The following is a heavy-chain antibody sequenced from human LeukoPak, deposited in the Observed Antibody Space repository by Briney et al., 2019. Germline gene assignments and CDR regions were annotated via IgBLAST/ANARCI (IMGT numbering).Heavy chain of an antibody. CDR2: IYHSGST. D-gene: IGHD6-6*01. CDR1: GGSISSGGYY. J-gene: IGHJ4*02. V-gene: IGHV4-30-2*01. CDR3: ARVISSIARFSPPRPPFDY. Sequence: RTSETLSLTCTVSGGSISSGGYYWSWIRQPPGKGLEWIGYIYHSGSTYYNPSLKSRVTISVDRSKNHFSLKLSSVTAADTAVYYCARVISSIARFSPPRPPFDYWGQGTLVTVPS.